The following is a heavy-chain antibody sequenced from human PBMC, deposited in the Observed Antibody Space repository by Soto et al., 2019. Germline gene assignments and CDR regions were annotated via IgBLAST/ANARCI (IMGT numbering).Heavy chain of an antibody. CDR2: IYYSGST. V-gene: IGHV4-31*03. CDR1: GGSISSGGYY. Sequence: QVQLQESGPGLVKPSQTLSLTCTVSGGSISSGGYYWSWIRQHPGKGLEWIGYIYYSGSTYYNPSLKSRVTISVDTSKNQCSLKLSSVTAADTAVYYCARLKDIVLRYFDYWGQGTLVTVSS. J-gene: IGHJ4*02. CDR3: ARLKDIVLRYFDY. D-gene: IGHD2-8*01.